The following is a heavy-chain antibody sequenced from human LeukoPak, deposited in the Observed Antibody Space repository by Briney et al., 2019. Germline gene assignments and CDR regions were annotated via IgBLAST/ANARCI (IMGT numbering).Heavy chain of an antibody. J-gene: IGHJ4*02. CDR2: IKEDGTYT. V-gene: IGHV3-74*01. CDR3: ARDFDMGITPGDDFDF. D-gene: IGHD3-9*01. CDR1: GFSFSKYW. Sequence: PGGSLRLSCAASGFSFSKYWMHWVRQTPGEGLVWVSRIKEDGTYTSYADSVKGRFTISRDNARNTVFLQMNSLRAEDTAVYHCARDFDMGITPGDDFDFWGQGTLVTVS.